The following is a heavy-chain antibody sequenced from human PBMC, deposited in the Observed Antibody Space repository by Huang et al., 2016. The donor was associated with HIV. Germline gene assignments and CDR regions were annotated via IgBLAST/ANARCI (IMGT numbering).Heavy chain of an antibody. CDR1: GGSFSSYY. Sequence: QVQLQQWGAGLLKPSETLSLTCAVYGGSFSSYYWTWIRQPPGKGLGWWGDINHRGVTHYSPSLRSRVTISVDTSKIQFSLKLSSVTAADTAVYYCARGNVDSSLLSGSYYYFDFWGQGTLVTVSS. D-gene: IGHD1-26*01. J-gene: IGHJ4*02. CDR2: INHRGVT. V-gene: IGHV4-34*01. CDR3: ARGNVDSSLLSGSYYYFDF.